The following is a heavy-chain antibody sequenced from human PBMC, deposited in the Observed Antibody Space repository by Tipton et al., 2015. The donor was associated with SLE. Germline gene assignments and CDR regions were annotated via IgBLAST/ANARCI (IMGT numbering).Heavy chain of an antibody. D-gene: IGHD3-9*01. CDR2: ISVYNAKT. J-gene: IGHJ5*02. CDR3: ARDRATYDIFTGRPLHTQNNWFDP. CDR1: GYTFTSYG. Sequence: QVQLVQSGAEVKKPGASVKVSCKASGYTFTSYGISWVRQAPGQGLEWMGWISVYNAKTNYAQKVQGRVTMTTDTSTSTAYMELGSLKSDDTAVYYCARDRATYDIFTGRPLHTQNNWFDPWGQGTLVTVSS. V-gene: IGHV1-18*01.